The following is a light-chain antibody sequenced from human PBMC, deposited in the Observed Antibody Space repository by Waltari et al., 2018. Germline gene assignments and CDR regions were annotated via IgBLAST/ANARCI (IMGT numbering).Light chain of an antibody. V-gene: IGLV2-23*02. CDR1: SNNVGDYNL. J-gene: IGLJ3*02. Sequence: QSALTQPVSVSGSPGQSVTISCTGTSNNVGDYNLVSWVQHRPDQAPKLLIFYVSKRPSGVSNRFSGSKSGNAASLTISGLQAEDEADYYCCSYSTGGSWMFGGGTKLTVL. CDR3: CSYSTGGSWM. CDR2: YVS.